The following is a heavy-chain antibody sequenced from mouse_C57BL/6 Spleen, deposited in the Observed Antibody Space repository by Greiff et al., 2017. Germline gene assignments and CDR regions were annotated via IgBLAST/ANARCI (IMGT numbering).Heavy chain of an antibody. D-gene: IGHD1-1*01. V-gene: IGHV1-64*01. J-gene: IGHJ3*01. CDR1: GYTFTSYW. CDR2: IHPNSGST. Sequence: QVQLQQPGAELVQPGASVKLSCKASGYTFTSYWMHWVKQRPGQGLEWIGMIHPNSGSTNYNEKFKSKATLTVDKSSSTAYMQLSSLTSEDSAVYYCARSLITTVGARGFAYWCQGTLVTVSA. CDR3: ARSLITTVGARGFAY.